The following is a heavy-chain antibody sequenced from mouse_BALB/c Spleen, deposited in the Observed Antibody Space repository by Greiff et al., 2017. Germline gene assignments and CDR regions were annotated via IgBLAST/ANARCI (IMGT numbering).Heavy chain of an antibody. V-gene: IGHV3-1*02. D-gene: IGHD1-1*01. Sequence: EVKLMESGPDLVKPSQSLSLTCTVTGYSFTSCYSWRWIRQFPRNKLVWLGYIHYSGSTNYNPARNSRISFTRDTSKNQSFLQLHSVTTEDTATYYCARDDYYGSSLAYWGQGTLVTVSA. CDR1: GYSFTSCYS. CDR2: IHYSGST. CDR3: ARDDYYGSSLAY. J-gene: IGHJ3*01.